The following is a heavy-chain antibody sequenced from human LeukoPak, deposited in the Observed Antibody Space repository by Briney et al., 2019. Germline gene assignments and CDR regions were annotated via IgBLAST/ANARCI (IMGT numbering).Heavy chain of an antibody. V-gene: IGHV3-7*02. D-gene: IGHD2-21*01. CDR1: GFTFSIYW. J-gene: IGHJ3*02. CDR2: IKEDGGEI. Sequence: PGGSLRLSCAASGFTFSIYWMSWVRQAPGKGLEWVASIKEDGGEIHYVDSVKGRFTISRDNAKNSLYLQMNSLRAEDTAVYYCETYSAFDIWGHGTMVTVSP. CDR3: ETYSAFDI.